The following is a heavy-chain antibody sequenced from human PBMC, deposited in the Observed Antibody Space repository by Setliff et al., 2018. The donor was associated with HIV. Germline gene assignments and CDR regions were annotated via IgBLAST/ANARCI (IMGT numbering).Heavy chain of an antibody. CDR1: GGSISSGVFY. Sequence: PSETLSLTCTVSGGSISSGVFYWTWIRQLPGKGLEWIGYIHYSGNTYYKPSLKSPLSMSVDTSKNQFSLNLTSVTAADTAVYYCARASAERSSVRGLAIAFDFWGQGTMVT. V-gene: IGHV4-31*01. D-gene: IGHD3-10*01. CDR3: ARASAERSSVRGLAIAFDF. J-gene: IGHJ3*01. CDR2: IHYSGNT.